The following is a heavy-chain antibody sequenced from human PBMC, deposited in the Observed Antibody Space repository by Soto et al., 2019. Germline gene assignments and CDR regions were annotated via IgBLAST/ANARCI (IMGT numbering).Heavy chain of an antibody. Sequence: SETLSLTCTVSGGSISSGGYYWGWIRQHPGKGLEWIGYIYYSGSTYYNPSLKSRVTISVDTSKNQFSLKLSFVTAADTAVYYCARATAAGTDFDPWGQGTLVTVS. J-gene: IGHJ5*02. CDR3: ARATAAGTDFDP. D-gene: IGHD6-13*01. CDR2: IYYSGST. V-gene: IGHV4-31*03. CDR1: GGSISSGGYY.